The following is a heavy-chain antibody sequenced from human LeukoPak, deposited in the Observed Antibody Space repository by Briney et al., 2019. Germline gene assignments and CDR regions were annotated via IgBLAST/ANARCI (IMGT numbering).Heavy chain of an antibody. J-gene: IGHJ4*02. CDR3: VKGRRGSSYVHYFDS. Sequence: PGRSLRLSCEVSGLIFETYGMHWVRQAPGKGLEWVGVISKNGSNTYYGDSVKGRFTISRDNTNNTLSLQMNGLTTEDTGVYFCVKGRRGSSYVHYFDSWAQGNLVTVSS. CDR2: ISKNGSNT. V-gene: IGHV3-30*18. D-gene: IGHD5-18*01. CDR1: GLIFETYG.